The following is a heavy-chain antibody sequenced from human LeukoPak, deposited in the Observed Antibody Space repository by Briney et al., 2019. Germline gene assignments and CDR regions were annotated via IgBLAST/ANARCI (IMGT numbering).Heavy chain of an antibody. V-gene: IGHV3-30*18. J-gene: IGHJ4*02. CDR1: GLTFSTYG. CDR3: AKETGSGSYYEYYFDY. D-gene: IGHD3-10*01. CDR2: ISYDGSNK. Sequence: PGGSLRLSCVASGLTFSTYGMHWVRQAPGKGLEWVAVISYDGSNKYYADSVKGRFTISRDNSKNTLYLQMNSLRAEDTAVYYCAKETGSGSYYEYYFDYWGQGTLVTVSS.